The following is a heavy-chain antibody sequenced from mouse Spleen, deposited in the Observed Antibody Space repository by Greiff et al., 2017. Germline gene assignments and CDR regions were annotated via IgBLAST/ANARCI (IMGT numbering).Heavy chain of an antibody. CDR1: GYTFTDYY. Sequence: EVQLQQSGPELVKPGASVKISCKASGYTFTDYYMNWVKQSHGKSLEWIGDINPNNGGTSYNQKFKGKATLTVDKSSSTAYMELRSLTSEDSAVYYCARYGYDDYDVDYYAMDYWGQGTSVTVSS. CDR2: INPNNGGT. CDR3: ARYGYDDYDVDYYAMDY. J-gene: IGHJ4*01. D-gene: IGHD2-3*01. V-gene: IGHV1-26*01.